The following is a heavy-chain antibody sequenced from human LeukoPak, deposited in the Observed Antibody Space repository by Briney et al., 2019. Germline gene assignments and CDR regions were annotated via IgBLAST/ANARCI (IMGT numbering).Heavy chain of an antibody. Sequence: GGSLRLSCVASGFTFSTYAMSWVRQAPGKGLEWVSAITGSGGTTYHADSVKGRFTISRDNSKNTLYLQMNSLRAEDTAVYYCAKSRDGYNYGLAFDYWGQGTLVTVSS. CDR3: AKSRDGYNYGLAFDY. CDR2: ITGSGGTT. V-gene: IGHV3-23*01. J-gene: IGHJ4*02. D-gene: IGHD5-24*01. CDR1: GFTFSTYA.